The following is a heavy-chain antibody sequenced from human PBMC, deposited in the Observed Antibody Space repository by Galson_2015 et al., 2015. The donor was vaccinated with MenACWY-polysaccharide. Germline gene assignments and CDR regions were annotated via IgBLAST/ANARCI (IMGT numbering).Heavy chain of an antibody. V-gene: IGHV3-48*01. CDR3: ARSAFCDF. J-gene: IGHJ4*02. CDR2: IRSSSNII. CDR1: GFSFSTYT. Sequence: SLRLSCAASGFSFSTYTMNWVRQAPGKGLEWVSHIRSSSNIIYYADSVKGRFTISRDNVENLLYLQMNSLRAEDTALYYCARSAFCDFGGQGNLVTVSS.